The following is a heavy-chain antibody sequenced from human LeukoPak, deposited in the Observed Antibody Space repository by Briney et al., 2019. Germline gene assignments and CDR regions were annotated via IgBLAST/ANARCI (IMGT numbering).Heavy chain of an antibody. Sequence: GGSLRLSCAASGFTFSSYGMHWVRQAPGKGLEWVAVISYDGSNKYYADSVKGRFTISRDNAKNSLYLQMNSLRAEDTAVYYCAREPTYTSSWYATCDYWGQGIQVTVSS. CDR2: ISYDGSNK. V-gene: IGHV3-30*03. CDR3: AREPTYTSSWYATCDY. D-gene: IGHD6-13*01. CDR1: GFTFSSYG. J-gene: IGHJ4*02.